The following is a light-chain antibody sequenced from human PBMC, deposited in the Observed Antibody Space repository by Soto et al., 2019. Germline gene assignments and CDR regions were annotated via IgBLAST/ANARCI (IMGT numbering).Light chain of an antibody. CDR3: QQYGSSPLT. CDR2: ATS. Sequence: ETVLTQSPGTLSLSPGERATLSCGASQSVSTSYLAWYQHKPGQAPRLLIYATSTRATGIPDRFSGSGSGTDFTLTINRLEPEDFAVYYCQQYGSSPLTFGGGTKVEIK. J-gene: IGKJ4*01. V-gene: IGKV3-20*01. CDR1: QSVSTSY.